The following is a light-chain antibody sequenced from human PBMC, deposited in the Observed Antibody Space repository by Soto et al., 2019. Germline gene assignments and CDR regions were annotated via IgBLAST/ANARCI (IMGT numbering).Light chain of an antibody. Sequence: QSVLTQPPSVSAAPGQKVTISYSGSTSNIGNNYVSWFQQLPGTAPKLIIYQSNRRPSGIPDRFSGSKSGTSATLGITGLQTRDEADYYCGSWDHSVSGFVFGTGTKLTVL. J-gene: IGLJ1*01. CDR1: TSNIGNNY. V-gene: IGLV1-51*02. CDR3: GSWDHSVSGFV. CDR2: QSN.